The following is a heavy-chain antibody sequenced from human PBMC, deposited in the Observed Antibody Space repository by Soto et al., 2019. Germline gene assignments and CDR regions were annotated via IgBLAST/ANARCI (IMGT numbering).Heavy chain of an antibody. J-gene: IGHJ4*02. CDR3: ARAVYSNHVY. Sequence: QVQLQESGPGLVKPSQTLSLTCTVSGASISSGSYYWSWIRQLPGKGLEWIGYISNSGSTYYNPSLKSRVTTSVDTSKNQFSLRVSSVTAADTAVYYCARAVYSNHVYWGQGTLVTVSS. D-gene: IGHD4-4*01. CDR2: ISNSGST. V-gene: IGHV4-31*03. CDR1: GASISSGSYY.